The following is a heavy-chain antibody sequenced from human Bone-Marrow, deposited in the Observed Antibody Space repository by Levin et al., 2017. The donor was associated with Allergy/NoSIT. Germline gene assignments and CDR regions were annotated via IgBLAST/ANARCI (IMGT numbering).Heavy chain of an antibody. Sequence: VSGPTLVKPTQTLTLTCTFSGFSLSSSRMSVSWIRQPPGKALEWLARIDWDDDKYYSTSLKTRLTISKDTSKNQVVLTMTNMDPVDTATYYCARGYFYTSGGYYLMHFDYWGQGTLVTVSS. CDR1: GFSLSSSRMS. CDR3: ARGYFYTSGGYYLMHFDY. J-gene: IGHJ4*02. CDR2: IDWDDDK. V-gene: IGHV2-70*11. D-gene: IGHD3-22*01.